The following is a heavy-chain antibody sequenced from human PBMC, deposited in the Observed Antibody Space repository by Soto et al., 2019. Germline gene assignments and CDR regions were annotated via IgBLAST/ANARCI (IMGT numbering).Heavy chain of an antibody. CDR3: VRTSLVVAAATREDY. CDR2: INSDGSST. D-gene: IGHD2-15*01. CDR1: GFTFSSYW. Sequence: EVQLVESGGGLVQPGESLRLSCAASGFTFSSYWMHWVRQAPGKGLVWVSRINSDGSSTSYAGSVKGRFTISRDNAKNTLYMQMDRLSAEDTVVYYCVRTSLVVAAATREDYWGQGTLVTVSS. V-gene: IGHV3-74*01. J-gene: IGHJ4*02.